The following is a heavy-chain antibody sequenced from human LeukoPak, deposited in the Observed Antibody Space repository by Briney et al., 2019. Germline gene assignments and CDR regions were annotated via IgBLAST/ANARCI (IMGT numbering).Heavy chain of an antibody. CDR1: GFTVSSNY. J-gene: IGHJ4*02. CDR3: ARVAGYSSSWDYFDY. V-gene: IGHV3-53*01. D-gene: IGHD6-13*01. Sequence: GGSLRLSCAASGFTVSSNYMSWVRQAPGKGLEWVSVIYSGGSTYYADSVKGRFTISRDNSKNTLYLQMNSLRAEDTAVYYCARVAGYSSSWDYFDYWGQGTLVTVSS. CDR2: IYSGGST.